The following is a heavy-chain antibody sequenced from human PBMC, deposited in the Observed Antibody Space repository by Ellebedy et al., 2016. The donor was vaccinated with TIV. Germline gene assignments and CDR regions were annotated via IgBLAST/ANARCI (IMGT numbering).Heavy chain of an antibody. Sequence: GESLKISCKGSGYSFAHYWIAWVRQMPGKGLEYMGIIYPGDSDIRYSPSFEGQVTISVDKSISTTYLHWSSLKASDIAMYYCARLHNYDSGAYYFDYWGRGTLVTVSS. CDR3: ARLHNYDSGAYYFDY. CDR2: IYPGDSDI. CDR1: GYSFAHYW. D-gene: IGHD3-22*01. V-gene: IGHV5-51*01. J-gene: IGHJ4*02.